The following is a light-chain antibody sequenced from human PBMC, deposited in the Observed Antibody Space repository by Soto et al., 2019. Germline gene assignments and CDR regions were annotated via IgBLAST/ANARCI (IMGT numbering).Light chain of an antibody. V-gene: IGKV3-20*01. CDR1: QTVSRSH. CDR3: QQYGSSPFT. CDR2: DAS. Sequence: EIVLTQSACTLSLSPGERATLSWRASQTVSRSHVAWYQQIPGQAPKLLIYDASSRATGIPDRFSGSWSGTDFTLTISRLEPEDCAVYYCQQYGSSPFTFGPGTRWIS. J-gene: IGKJ3*01.